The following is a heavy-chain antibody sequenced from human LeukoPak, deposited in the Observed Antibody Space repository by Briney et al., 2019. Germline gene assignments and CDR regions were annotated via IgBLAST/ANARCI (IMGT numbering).Heavy chain of an antibody. CDR2: IYTSGST. CDR3: ARDVPASIATYYFDY. D-gene: IGHD6-6*01. V-gene: IGHV4-4*07. Sequence: SETLSLTCTVSGGYISSHYWSWIRQPAGKGLERIGRIYTSGSTNYNPSLKSRVTMSLDTSKNQFSLKLSSVTAADTAVYYCARDVPASIATYYFDYWGQGTLVTVSP. J-gene: IGHJ4*02. CDR1: GGYISSHY.